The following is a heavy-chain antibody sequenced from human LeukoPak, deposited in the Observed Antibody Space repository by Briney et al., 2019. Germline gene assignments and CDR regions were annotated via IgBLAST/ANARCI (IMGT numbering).Heavy chain of an antibody. D-gene: IGHD2-2*01. CDR1: GYTFINYD. Sequence: ASVTVSCTASGYTFINYDINWVRQAAGQGLEWMGWMNPKSGNTGYAPKFQGRVTMTRSTSINTAYLELSSLRSEDTAVYYCARSPLVVVPAAMDYWGQGTLVTVSS. CDR3: ARSPLVVVPAAMDY. CDR2: MNPKSGNT. V-gene: IGHV1-8*01. J-gene: IGHJ4*02.